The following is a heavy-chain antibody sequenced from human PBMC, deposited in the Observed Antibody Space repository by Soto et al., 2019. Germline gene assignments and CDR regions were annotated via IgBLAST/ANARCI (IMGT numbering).Heavy chain of an antibody. CDR2: IYWDDDK. CDR3: AHTGVPWVRADY. V-gene: IGHV2-5*02. CDR1: GFSLSTSGAG. Sequence: QITLKESGPTLVKPTQTLTLTCTFSGFSLSTSGAGVGWIRQPPGKALEWLALIYWDDDKRYSPTLKSRLTITKDTSKNQVVLTMTNMDPVDTATYYCAHTGVPWVRADYWGQGTLVTVAS. J-gene: IGHJ4*02. D-gene: IGHD3-10*01.